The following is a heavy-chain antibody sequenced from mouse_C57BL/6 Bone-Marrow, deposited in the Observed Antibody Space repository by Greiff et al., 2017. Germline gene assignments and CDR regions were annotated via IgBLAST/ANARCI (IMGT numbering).Heavy chain of an antibody. J-gene: IGHJ2*01. D-gene: IGHD2-4*01. CDR2: IRTKANGYTT. Sequence: EVKLVESGGGLVQPGASLRLSCAASGFTFTDYYMSWVRQPPGKAREWLALIRTKANGYTTEYTPSVKGRFTISRDNSQNILYLQMNTLSAEDSATYYCVKASSTMITTSYFDYWGQGTTLTVSS. CDR3: VKASSTMITTSYFDY. V-gene: IGHV7-4*01. CDR1: GFTFTDYY.